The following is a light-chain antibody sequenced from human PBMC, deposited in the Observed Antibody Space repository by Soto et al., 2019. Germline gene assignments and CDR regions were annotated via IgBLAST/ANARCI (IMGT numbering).Light chain of an antibody. J-gene: IGLJ1*01. CDR3: SSYTSSNTEV. CDR1: SSDVGAYNY. CDR2: DVS. Sequence: QSALTQPASVSGSPGQSITISCTGTSSDVGAYNYASWYQHHPGKAPKLIIYDVSDRPSGVSNRFSASKSGSTASLTISGLQAEDEADYYCSSYTSSNTEVFGTGTKLTVL. V-gene: IGLV2-14*03.